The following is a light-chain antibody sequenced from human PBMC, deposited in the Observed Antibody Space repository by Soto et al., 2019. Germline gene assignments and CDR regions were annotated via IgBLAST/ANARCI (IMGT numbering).Light chain of an antibody. CDR2: EVS. CDR1: SSDVGGYNY. J-gene: IGLJ3*02. CDR3: SSFTSTHTGV. Sequence: QSALTQPASVSGSPGQSITISCTGTSSDVGGYNYVCWYQQYPGKAPKLMIYEVSNRPSGVSNRFSGSKSGNTASLTISGLQDEDEADYYCSSFTSTHTGVFGGGTKLTVL. V-gene: IGLV2-14*01.